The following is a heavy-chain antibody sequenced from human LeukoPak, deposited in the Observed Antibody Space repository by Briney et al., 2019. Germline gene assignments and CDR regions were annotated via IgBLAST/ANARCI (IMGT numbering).Heavy chain of an antibody. CDR2: INAGNGNT. CDR1: GYTFTSYA. J-gene: IGHJ4*02. V-gene: IGHV1-3*01. CDR3: ASGHYYDSSGYYPPFDY. Sequence: ASVTVSCTASGYTFTSYAMHWVRQAPGQRLEWMGWINAGNGNTKYSQKFQGRVTITRDTSASTAYMELSSLRSEDTAVYYCASGHYYDSSGYYPPFDYWGQGTLVTVSS. D-gene: IGHD3-22*01.